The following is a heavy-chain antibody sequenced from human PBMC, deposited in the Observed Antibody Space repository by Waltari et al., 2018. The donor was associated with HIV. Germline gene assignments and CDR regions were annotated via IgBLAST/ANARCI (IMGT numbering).Heavy chain of an antibody. CDR2: IDPSGST. J-gene: IGHJ3*02. CDR3: ARGFSSWPRVHDAFDI. CDR1: GGSISSGSYY. Sequence: QVQRQESGPGLVEPSQTLSLTCTVSGGSISSGSYYWSWIRQPAGKGLEWIGRIDPSGSTNYNPTLQSRVTISVDTSNTESSLKLSSVSAADTAVYYCARGFSSWPRVHDAFDILGQGTMVTVAS. D-gene: IGHD6-13*01. V-gene: IGHV4-61*02.